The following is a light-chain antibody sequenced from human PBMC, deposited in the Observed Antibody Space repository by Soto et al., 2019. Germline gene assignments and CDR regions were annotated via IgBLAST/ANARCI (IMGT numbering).Light chain of an antibody. J-gene: IGKJ1*01. V-gene: IGKV1-27*01. Sequence: DIQMTQSPSSLSASVGDRVTLTCRASQDIGQYLAWYQQRPGKVPKLLIYYVSNLQSGVPSRFSGSGSGTESTLSISSLQPEDVATYYCLKYTKDAPGTFGQGTKVEI. CDR3: LKYTKDAPGT. CDR2: YVS. CDR1: QDIGQY.